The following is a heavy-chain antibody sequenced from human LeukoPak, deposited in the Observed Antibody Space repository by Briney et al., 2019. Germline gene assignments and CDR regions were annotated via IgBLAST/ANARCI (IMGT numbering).Heavy chain of an antibody. CDR2: ISSSSSYI. Sequence: PGGSLRLSCAASGFTFSSYSMNWVRQAPGKGLEWVSSISSSSSYIYYADSVKGRFTISRDNAKNSLYLQMNSLRAEDTAVYYCARGSLAARHYYYGMDVWGQGTTVTVSS. J-gene: IGHJ6*02. CDR3: ARGSLAARHYYYGMDV. V-gene: IGHV3-21*04. CDR1: GFTFSSYS. D-gene: IGHD6-6*01.